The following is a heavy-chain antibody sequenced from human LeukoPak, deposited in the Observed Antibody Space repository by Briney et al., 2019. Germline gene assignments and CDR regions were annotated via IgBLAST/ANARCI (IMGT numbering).Heavy chain of an antibody. Sequence: PGGSLRLSCAASGFTFSTYWMTWVRQAPGKGLEWVANIKQDGSEKYFVDSVKGRFTISRDNANNSLYLQMNSLRAEDTAVYYCARDGSGYSDPVDYWGQGTLVTVSS. D-gene: IGHD3-22*01. J-gene: IGHJ4*02. V-gene: IGHV3-7*01. CDR3: ARDGSGYSDPVDY. CDR2: IKQDGSEK. CDR1: GFTFSTYW.